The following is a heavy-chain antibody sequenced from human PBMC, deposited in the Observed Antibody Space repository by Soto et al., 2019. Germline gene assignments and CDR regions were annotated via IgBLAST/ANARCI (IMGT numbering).Heavy chain of an antibody. J-gene: IGHJ4*02. D-gene: IGHD2-2*02. CDR3: ARTQAHCIRTSCYTWVGGVYFDY. Sequence: GESLKISCKGSGYSFTSYWNSWVRQMPGKGLEWMGRIDPSDSYTNYSTSFQGHVTIPADKSISTAYLQWSSLKASDTAIFYCARTQAHCIRTSCYTWVGGVYFDYLGQGTLVTVSS. CDR2: IDPSDSYT. V-gene: IGHV5-10-1*01. CDR1: GYSFTSYW.